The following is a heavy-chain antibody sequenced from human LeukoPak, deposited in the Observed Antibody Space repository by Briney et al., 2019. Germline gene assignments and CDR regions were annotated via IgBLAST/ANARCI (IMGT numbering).Heavy chain of an antibody. D-gene: IGHD6-25*01. CDR2: MNPNSGNT. CDR3: ARSSVRNWFDP. Sequence: VASVKVSCKASGYTFTGYYMHWVRQATGQGLEWMGWMNPNSGNTGYAQKFQGRVTMTRNTSISTAYMELSSLRSEDTAVYYCARSSVRNWFDPWGQGTLVTVSS. V-gene: IGHV1-8*02. J-gene: IGHJ5*02. CDR1: GYTFTGYY.